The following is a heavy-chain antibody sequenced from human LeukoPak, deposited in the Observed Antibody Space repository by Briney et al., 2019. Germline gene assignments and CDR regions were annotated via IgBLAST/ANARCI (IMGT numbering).Heavy chain of an antibody. CDR3: ATSNFDY. Sequence: GGSLRLSCAASGFTFSSYAMHWVRQAPGKGLEWVAVISYDGSNKYYADSVKGRFTISRDNSKNTLYLQMNSLGAEDTAVYYCATSNFDYWGQGTLVTVSS. CDR2: ISYDGSNK. J-gene: IGHJ4*02. V-gene: IGHV3-30*04. CDR1: GFTFSSYA.